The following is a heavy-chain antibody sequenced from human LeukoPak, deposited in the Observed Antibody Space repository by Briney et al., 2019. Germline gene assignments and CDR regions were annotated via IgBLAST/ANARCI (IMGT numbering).Heavy chain of an antibody. Sequence: ASGKVSCKAPGYTFTSYGISWVRQAPGRGLEWMGWSSAYNDNTNYAQKLQGRVTMTTDTSTSTAYMELRSLRSDHTAVYYCARGFSESRSTLDYWGQGTLVTVPS. CDR1: GYTFTSYG. J-gene: IGHJ4*02. D-gene: IGHD2/OR15-2a*01. V-gene: IGHV1-18*01. CDR3: ARGFSESRSTLDY. CDR2: SSAYNDNT.